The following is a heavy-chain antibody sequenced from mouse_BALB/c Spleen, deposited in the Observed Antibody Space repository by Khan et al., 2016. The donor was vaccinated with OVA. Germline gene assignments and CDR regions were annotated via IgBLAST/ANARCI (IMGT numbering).Heavy chain of an antibody. CDR1: GFNIKDYY. J-gene: IGHJ3*01. V-gene: IGHV14-1*02. Sequence: VRLQQSGAELVRPGALVKLSCKASGFNIKDYYMHWVKQRPEQGLEWIGWIDPENGETVYDPKFQGKASITADTSSNTAYLQLSSLTSEDTAVYYRARSGYFAWFAYWGQGTLVTVSA. CDR2: IDPENGET. CDR3: ARSGYFAWFAY.